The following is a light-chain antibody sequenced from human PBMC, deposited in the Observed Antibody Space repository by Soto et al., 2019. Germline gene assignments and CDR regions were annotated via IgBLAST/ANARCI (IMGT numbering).Light chain of an antibody. J-gene: IGLJ2*01. CDR1: SSDIGGLYNY. CDR3: SAYSSGATHVV. V-gene: IGLV2-14*03. CDR2: DVN. Sequence: QSALTQPASVSGSPGQSITISCTGTSSDIGGLYNYVSWYQQHPGKAPKLLIYDVNDRPSGESDRFSGSKSGNTASLTISGLQAEDEADYFCSAYSSGATHVVFGGGTKVTVL.